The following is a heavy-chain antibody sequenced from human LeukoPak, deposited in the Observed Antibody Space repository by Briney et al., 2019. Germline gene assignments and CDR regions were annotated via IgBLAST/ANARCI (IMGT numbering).Heavy chain of an antibody. CDR2: ISGSGVST. J-gene: IGHJ4*02. Sequence: GGSLRLSCAASGITFSSYAMSWVRQAPGKGLEWVSGISGSGVSTHYADSVKGRFTISRDNSKNTLYLQMSSLRAEDTAVYYCAHISSSWPDYWGQGTLVTVSS. V-gene: IGHV3-23*01. CDR3: AHISSSWPDY. D-gene: IGHD6-13*01. CDR1: GITFSSYA.